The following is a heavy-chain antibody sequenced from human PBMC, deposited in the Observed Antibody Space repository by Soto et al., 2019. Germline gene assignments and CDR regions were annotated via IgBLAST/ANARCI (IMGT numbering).Heavy chain of an antibody. Sequence: QVQLQESGPGLVKPSETLSLTCTVSGGSISSYYWSWIRQPPGKGLEWIGYIYYSGSTNYNPPLKSRVTTSVDTSKNQFSLKLSSVTAADTAVYYCARTAMAEGSSDFDYWGQGTLVTVSS. J-gene: IGHJ4*02. CDR3: ARTAMAEGSSDFDY. V-gene: IGHV4-59*01. CDR2: IYYSGST. CDR1: GGSISSYY.